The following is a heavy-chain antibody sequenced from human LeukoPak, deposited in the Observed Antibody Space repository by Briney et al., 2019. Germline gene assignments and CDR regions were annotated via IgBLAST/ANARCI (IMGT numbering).Heavy chain of an antibody. CDR1: GGSLSSYY. J-gene: IGHJ4*02. V-gene: IGHV4-4*07. Sequence: PSETLSLICTVSGGSLSSYYWSWIRQPAGKGLEWIGRIYTSGSTNYTPSLKSRVTMSVDTSKNQFSLKLSSVTAADTAVYYCAVSVGATSQFDYWGQGTLVTVSS. CDR2: IYTSGST. CDR3: AVSVGATSQFDY. D-gene: IGHD1-26*01.